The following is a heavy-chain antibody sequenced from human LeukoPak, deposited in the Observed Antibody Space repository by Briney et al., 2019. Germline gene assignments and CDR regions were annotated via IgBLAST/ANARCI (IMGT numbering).Heavy chain of an antibody. D-gene: IGHD6-13*01. J-gene: IGHJ4*02. CDR1: GFTVGGKY. Sequence: GGSLRLSCAASGFTVGGKYMRWVRQAPGKGLECVSVIYSGGSTYYADSVKGRFTISRDNSKNTLYLQMSSLRVEDTAVYYCAKKVAASGTPFFDYWGQGTLVTVSA. CDR2: IYSGGST. CDR3: AKKVAASGTPFFDY. V-gene: IGHV3-53*01.